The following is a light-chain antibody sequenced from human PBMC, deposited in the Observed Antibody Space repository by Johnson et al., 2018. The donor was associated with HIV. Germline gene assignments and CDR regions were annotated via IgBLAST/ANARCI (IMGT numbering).Light chain of an antibody. V-gene: IGLV1-51*02. CDR1: SSNIGNNY. CDR3: GTWDSSLIIFV. Sequence: QSVLTQSPSVSAAPGQKVTISCSGSSSNIGNNYVSWYKQLPGTAPKLLIYENDKRPSGIRDRFSGSKSGTAATLAITELQTGDEADYYCGTWDSSLIIFVFGTGTKVTVL. CDR2: END. J-gene: IGLJ1*01.